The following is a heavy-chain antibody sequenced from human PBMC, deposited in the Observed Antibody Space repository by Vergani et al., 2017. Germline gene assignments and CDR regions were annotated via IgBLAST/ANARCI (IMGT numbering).Heavy chain of an antibody. J-gene: IGHJ4*02. CDR1: GFTVSSNY. CDR2: IYSGGST. CDR3: ARNFPDGGAPGDCSSTSWHLEY. Sequence: EVQLVESGGGLVQPGGSLRLSCAASGFTVSSNYMSWVRQAPGKGLEWVSVIYSGGSTYYADSVKGRFTISRDNSKNTLYLQMNSLRAEDTAVYYYARNFPDGGAPGDCSSTSWHLEYWGQGTLVTVYS. V-gene: IGHV3-66*02. D-gene: IGHD2-2*01.